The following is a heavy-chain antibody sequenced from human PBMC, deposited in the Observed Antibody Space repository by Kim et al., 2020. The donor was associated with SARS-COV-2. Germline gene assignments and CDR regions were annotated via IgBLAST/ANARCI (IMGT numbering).Heavy chain of an antibody. CDR1: GLNLRNAW. D-gene: IGHD1-20*01. J-gene: IGHJ5*02. CDR3: TTMSRLITRWFHP. Sequence: GGSLRLSCATSGLNLRNAWMSWVRQAPGKGLEWIARLKSDTDGGTADYAAPVNGRFTVSRDDSKNTLSLQMNSLRTDDTAVYYCTTMSRLITRWFHPWGQGSLVTVSS. V-gene: IGHV3-15*01. CDR2: LKSDTDGGTA.